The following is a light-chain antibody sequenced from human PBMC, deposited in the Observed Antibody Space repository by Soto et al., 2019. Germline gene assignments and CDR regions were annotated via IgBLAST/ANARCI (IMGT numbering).Light chain of an antibody. CDR1: SSDIGTYNY. V-gene: IGLV2-14*03. J-gene: IGLJ1*01. CDR3: SSYASSNSDV. CDR2: DVS. Sequence: QSALTQPASVSGSPGQSITISCTGTSSDIGTYNYVSWYQLHPDKAPKLMIYDVSNRPSGVSNRFSGSKSGNTASLTISGLQAEDETDYYCSSYASSNSDVFGTGTKLTVL.